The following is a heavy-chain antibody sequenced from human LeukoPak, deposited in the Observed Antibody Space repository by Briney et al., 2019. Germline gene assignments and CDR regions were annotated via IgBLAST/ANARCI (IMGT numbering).Heavy chain of an antibody. CDR1: GFTFSDYY. CDR3: ARGWGSSWNRHFDY. CDR2: ISSSGSAI. D-gene: IGHD6-13*01. J-gene: IGHJ4*02. Sequence: GGSLRLSCAASGFTFSDYYMSWIRQAPGKGLEWVSNISSSGSAIYYADSIKGRFTISRDNAKNSLYLHMNSLRAEDTAVYYCARGWGSSWNRHFDYWGQGTLVTVSS. V-gene: IGHV3-11*04.